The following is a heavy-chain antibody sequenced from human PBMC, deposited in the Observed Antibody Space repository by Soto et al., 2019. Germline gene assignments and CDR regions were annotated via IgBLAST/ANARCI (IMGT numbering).Heavy chain of an antibody. D-gene: IGHD1-26*01. V-gene: IGHV3-23*01. CDR1: GFIFENFG. J-gene: IGHJ5*02. Sequence: EVVLLESGGGLEQPGGSLRLSCAASGFIFENFGMSWVRQAPGKGLEWISSISGSGFKKYYADSVKGRFTISRDNSKSTVYLELNNLSAEDTAVYHCAKNQGVELVPLATVDWFDPGARDPWSPSPQ. CDR2: ISGSGFKK. CDR3: AKNQGVELVPLATVDWFDP.